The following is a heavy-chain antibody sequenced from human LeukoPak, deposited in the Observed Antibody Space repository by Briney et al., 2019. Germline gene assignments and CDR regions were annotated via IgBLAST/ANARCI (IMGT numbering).Heavy chain of an antibody. D-gene: IGHD1-1*01. Sequence: GRSLRLSCAASGFTFDDYAMHWVRQAPGKGLEWVSGISWNSGSMGYADSVKGRFTISRDNAKNSLYLQMNSLRAEDTALYYCAKDPERYYYYGMDVWGQGTTVTVSS. V-gene: IGHV3-9*01. CDR2: ISWNSGSM. CDR1: GFTFDDYA. CDR3: AKDPERYYYYGMDV. J-gene: IGHJ6*02.